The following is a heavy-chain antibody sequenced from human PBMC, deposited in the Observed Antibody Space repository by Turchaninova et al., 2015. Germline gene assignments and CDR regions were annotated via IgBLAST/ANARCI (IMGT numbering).Heavy chain of an antibody. CDR1: GFTFTSYL. CDR2: IKKDGSEK. J-gene: IGHJ4*02. Sequence: EVQLVESGGGLVQPGGSLRLSCVGSGFTFTSYLMSWVRQAPGQGLGWLASIKKDGSEKLYVDSVKGRFTISRDNARNSVFLQMNSLRFEDTAIYFCARSQWLADYWGQGALVTVSS. D-gene: IGHD6-19*01. V-gene: IGHV3-7*01. CDR3: ARSQWLADY.